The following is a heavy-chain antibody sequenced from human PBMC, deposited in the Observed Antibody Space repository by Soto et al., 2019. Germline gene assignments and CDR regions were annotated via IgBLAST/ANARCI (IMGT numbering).Heavy chain of an antibody. Sequence: PPATHAVTCSFSGCSISSYYWSWVRPSPGKGLEWIGYMFYSGRTNYNPSLKSRVTISVDTSKNQFSLKLSSVTAADTAVYYCARAGSSSSYYYYGMDVWGQGTTVTVS. V-gene: IGHV4-59*01. CDR3: ARAGSSSSYYYYGMDV. CDR2: MFYSGRT. CDR1: GCSISSYY. J-gene: IGHJ6*02. D-gene: IGHD6-6*01.